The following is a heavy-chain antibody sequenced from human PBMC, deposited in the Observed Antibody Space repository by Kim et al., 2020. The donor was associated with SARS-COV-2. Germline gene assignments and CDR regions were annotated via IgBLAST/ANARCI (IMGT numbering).Heavy chain of an antibody. CDR2: ISSSSSYI. V-gene: IGHV3-21*01. D-gene: IGHD2-21*01. J-gene: IGHJ4*01. CDR3: ASDHEPYCGGDCYSG. CDR1: GFTFSSYS. Sequence: GGSLRLSCAASGFTFSSYSMNWVRQAPGKGLEWVSSISSSSSYIYYADSGKGRFTISRDNAKNSLYLQMNSLSAEDTAVYYCASDHEPYCGGDCYSGWGHGTLVTVSS.